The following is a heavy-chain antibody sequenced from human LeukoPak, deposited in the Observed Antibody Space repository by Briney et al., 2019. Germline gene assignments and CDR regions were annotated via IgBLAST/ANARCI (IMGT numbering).Heavy chain of an antibody. CDR1: GGSISSHY. J-gene: IGHJ4*02. D-gene: IGHD3-10*01. V-gene: IGHV4-59*08. CDR2: IYYSGNT. CDR3: ARHQLRGFLDDN. Sequence: RSSETLSLTCIVSGGSISSHYWSWIRQPPGKGLEWIGCIYYSGNTNYNPSLESRVTISVDTSKIQFSLKLTSVTAADTAVYYCARHQLRGFLDDNWGQGTLVTVSS.